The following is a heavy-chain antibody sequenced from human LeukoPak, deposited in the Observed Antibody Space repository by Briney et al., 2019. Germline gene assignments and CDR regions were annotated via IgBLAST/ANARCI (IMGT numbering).Heavy chain of an antibody. CDR3: ARSTMYSAAGIFDY. CDR1: GGSISSSSYY. V-gene: IGHV4-39*01. CDR2: IYYTGST. Sequence: SETLSLTCTVSGGSISSSSYYWGWFRQPPGKGLEWIGSIYYTGSTYHNPSLKSRVTISVDTSKNQLSLKLSSLTAADTAVYYCARSTMYSAAGIFDYWGQGTLVTVSS. D-gene: IGHD6-13*01. J-gene: IGHJ4*02.